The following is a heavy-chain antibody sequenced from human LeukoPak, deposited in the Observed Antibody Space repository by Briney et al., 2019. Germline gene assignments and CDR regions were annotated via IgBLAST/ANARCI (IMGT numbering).Heavy chain of an antibody. D-gene: IGHD5-18*01. Sequence: ISGSGGSTYYADSVKGRFTISRDNSKNTLYLQMNSLRAEDTAVYYCAKDIPPRYSSGGGYFDLWGRGTLVTVSS. V-gene: IGHV3-23*01. CDR2: ISGSGGST. J-gene: IGHJ2*01. CDR3: AKDIPPRYSSGGGYFDL.